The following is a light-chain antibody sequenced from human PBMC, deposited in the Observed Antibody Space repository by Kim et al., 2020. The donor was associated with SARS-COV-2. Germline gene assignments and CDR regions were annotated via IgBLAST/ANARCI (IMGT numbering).Light chain of an antibody. V-gene: IGLV3-1*01. CDR3: QAWDSSTAV. Sequence: SVSPGQTASITCSGAKLGDKYAYWYQKKPGQSPALVIYQHTKRPSGISQRFSGSSSGNTATLTISPAQTVDEADYYCQAWDSSTAVFGGGTQLTVL. CDR2: QHT. J-gene: IGLJ3*02. CDR1: KLGDKY.